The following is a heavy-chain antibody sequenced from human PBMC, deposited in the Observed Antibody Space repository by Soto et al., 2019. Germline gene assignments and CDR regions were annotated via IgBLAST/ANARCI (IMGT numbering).Heavy chain of an antibody. CDR2: ISNDGSRT. D-gene: IGHD7-27*01. V-gene: IGHV3-74*01. J-gene: IGHJ4*02. CDR1: GFSFSLYL. CDR3: ARDWAPSY. Sequence: GSLRLSCAASGFSFSLYLTHWVRQAPGKGLVWVSRISNDGSRTDYADSVRGRFTISRDNAKNTLFLQMDSLRAEDTAVYYCARDWAPSYWGQGTLVTVSS.